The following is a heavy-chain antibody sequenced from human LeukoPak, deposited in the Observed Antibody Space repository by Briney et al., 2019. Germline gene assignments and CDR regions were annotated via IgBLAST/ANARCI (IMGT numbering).Heavy chain of an antibody. J-gene: IGHJ6*03. CDR3: ARVGWERTYYYYYYMDV. D-gene: IGHD1-26*01. Sequence: SVKVSCKASGGTFSSYAISWVRQAPGQGLEWMGGIIPIFGTANYAQKFQGRVTITTDKSTSTAYMELSSLRSEDTAVYYCARVGWERTYYYYYYMDVWGKGTTVTVSS. CDR2: IIPIFGTA. CDR1: GGTFSSYA. V-gene: IGHV1-69*05.